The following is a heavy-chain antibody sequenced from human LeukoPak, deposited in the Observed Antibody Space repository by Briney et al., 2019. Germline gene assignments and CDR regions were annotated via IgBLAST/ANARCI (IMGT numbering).Heavy chain of an antibody. V-gene: IGHV3-30*18. CDR3: ANSRVAAAGWRGYYYYGMDV. CDR1: GFTFSSYC. CDR2: ISYDGSNK. D-gene: IGHD6-13*01. J-gene: IGHJ6*02. Sequence: PGRSLRLSCAASGFTFSSYCMHWVRQAPGKGLVGVAVISYDGSNKYYADSVKGRFTISRDNSKNTLYLQMNSVRAEDTAVYYCANSRVAAAGWRGYYYYGMDVWGQGTTVTVSS.